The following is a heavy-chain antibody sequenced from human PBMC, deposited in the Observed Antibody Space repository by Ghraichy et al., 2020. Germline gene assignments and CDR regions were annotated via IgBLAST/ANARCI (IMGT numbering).Heavy chain of an antibody. D-gene: IGHD6-13*01. CDR1: GGSISSYY. Sequence: SETLSLTCTVSGGSISSYYWSWIRQPPGKGLEWIGYIYYSGSTNYNPSLKSRVTISVDTSKNQFSLKLSSVTAADTAVYYCARALRIAAAGRYWYFDLWGRDTLVTVSS. J-gene: IGHJ2*01. CDR3: ARALRIAAAGRYWYFDL. V-gene: IGHV4-59*01. CDR2: IYYSGST.